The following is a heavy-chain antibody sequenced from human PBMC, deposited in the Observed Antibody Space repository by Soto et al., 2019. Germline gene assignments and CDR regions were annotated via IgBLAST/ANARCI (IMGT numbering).Heavy chain of an antibody. CDR1: VASISSGGYY. CDR2: IYYSGST. V-gene: IGHV4-31*03. D-gene: IGHD3-22*01. J-gene: IGHJ5*02. Sequence: QVQLQESGPGLVKPSQTLSLTCTVSVASISSGGYYWSWIRQHPGEGLGWIGYIYYSGSTSYNPGLKSRVTLSVDTSKNQFSLKLSSVTDADTAVYYCARESKYDTSGYPPWFAPWGQGTLVTVSS. CDR3: ARESKYDTSGYPPWFAP.